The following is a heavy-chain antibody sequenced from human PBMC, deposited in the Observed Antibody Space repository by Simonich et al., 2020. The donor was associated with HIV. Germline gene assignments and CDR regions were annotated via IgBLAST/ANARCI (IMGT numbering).Heavy chain of an antibody. D-gene: IGHD3-22*01. CDR1: GYTFTDYY. Sequence: QVQLVQSGAEVKKPGASVKVSCKASGYTFTDYYIHWVRQAPGQGLEWMGCNNPNRGGKSNSQKFQGRATMTRYTAISTAYMELSRLKSDDTAVYYCARAAADYYDTSGYYYGDYFDYWGQGTLVTVSS. CDR2: NNPNRGGK. V-gene: IGHV1-2*02. J-gene: IGHJ4*02. CDR3: ARAAADYYDTSGYYYGDYFDY.